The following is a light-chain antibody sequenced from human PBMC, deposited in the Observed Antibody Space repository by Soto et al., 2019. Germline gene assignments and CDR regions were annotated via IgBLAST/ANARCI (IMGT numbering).Light chain of an antibody. CDR1: QSMTNY. V-gene: IGKV1-39*01. CDR3: QQSNSSPPT. CDR2: AAS. J-gene: IGKJ4*01. Sequence: DIQITQSPSALSASVGDRVTITCRASQSMTNYLNWYQHKPGQAPNLLIYAASTLQAGVPSRFRGSGSGTDFTLTISSLQPEDFATYFCQQSNSSPPTLGGGTKVDSK.